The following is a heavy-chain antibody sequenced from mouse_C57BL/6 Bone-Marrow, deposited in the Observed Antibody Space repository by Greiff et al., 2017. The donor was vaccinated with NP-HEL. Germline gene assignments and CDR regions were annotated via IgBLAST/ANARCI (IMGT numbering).Heavy chain of an antibody. CDR3: ANYYGRAGYFDY. D-gene: IGHD1-1*01. CDR2: ISYDGSN. CDR1: GYSITSGYY. J-gene: IGHJ2*01. Sequence: VQLKESGPGLVKPSQSLSLTCSVTGYSITSGYYWNWIRQFPGNKLEWMGYISYDGSNNYNPSLKNRISITRDTSKNQFFLKLNSVTTEDTATYYCANYYGRAGYFDYWGQGTTLTVSS. V-gene: IGHV3-6*01.